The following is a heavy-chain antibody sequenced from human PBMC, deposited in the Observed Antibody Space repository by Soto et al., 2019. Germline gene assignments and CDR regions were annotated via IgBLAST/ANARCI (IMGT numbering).Heavy chain of an antibody. D-gene: IGHD2-2*01. J-gene: IGHJ3*01. CDR2: VKSGGTT. CDR1: GFTFSNVW. V-gene: IGHV3-15*01. Sequence: EVQLVESGGDLVKPGGSLRLSCAASGFTFSNVWMSWVRQASGKGLEWVGRVKSGGTTDYAAPVKGRFTISRDDSQNTVYLQMISLGAEGTAVCYWTTDRYFSSTGCPGAFDFWCQGTMVTVSS. CDR3: TTDRYFSSTGCPGAFDF.